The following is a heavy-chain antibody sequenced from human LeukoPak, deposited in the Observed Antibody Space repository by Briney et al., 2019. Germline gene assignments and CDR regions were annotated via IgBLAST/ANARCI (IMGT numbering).Heavy chain of an antibody. J-gene: IGHJ3*02. CDR1: GFTFSSYE. V-gene: IGHV3-48*03. Sequence: PGGSLRLSCAASGFTFSSYEMNWVRQAPGKGLEWVSYISSSGSTIYYADSVKGRFTISRDNAKNSLYLQMNSLRAEDTAVYYCARETGITMIVVVIPGAFDIWGQGTMVTVPS. D-gene: IGHD3-22*01. CDR3: ARETGITMIVVVIPGAFDI. CDR2: ISSSGSTI.